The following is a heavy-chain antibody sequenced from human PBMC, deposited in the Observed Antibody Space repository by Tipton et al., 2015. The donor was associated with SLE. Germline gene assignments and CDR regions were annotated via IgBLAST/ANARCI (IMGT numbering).Heavy chain of an antibody. J-gene: IGHJ4*02. CDR2: IDNVGRTK. V-gene: IGHV3-48*03. Sequence: SLRLSCAASEFTFSNYDMNWVRQAPGKGLEWVSYIDNVGRTKVYADSVKGRFTVSRDNYMKTLYLQMNSLRADDSGFYYCARESGMGGQFHQHHFDYWGQVVLFTVAS. D-gene: IGHD3-10*01. CDR1: EFTFSNYD. CDR3: ARESGMGGQFHQHHFDY.